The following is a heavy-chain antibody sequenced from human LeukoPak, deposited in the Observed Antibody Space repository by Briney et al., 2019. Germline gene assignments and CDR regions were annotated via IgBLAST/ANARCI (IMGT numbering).Heavy chain of an antibody. CDR3: ARASTLSGSYHYVAEYFQH. D-gene: IGHD1-26*01. CDR1: GYSISSGYY. CDR2: ISHSGST. V-gene: IGHV4-38-2*02. J-gene: IGHJ1*01. Sequence: SETLSLTCTVSGYSISSGYYWGWIRQPPGKGLEWIGSISHSGSTYCNPSLKSRVTISVDTSKNQFSLKLSSVTAADTAVYYCARASTLSGSYHYVAEYFQHWGQGTLVTVSS.